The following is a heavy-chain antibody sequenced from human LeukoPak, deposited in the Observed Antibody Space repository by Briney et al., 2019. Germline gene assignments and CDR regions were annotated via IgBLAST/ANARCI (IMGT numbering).Heavy chain of an antibody. CDR1: GYTFTSYG. CDR3: ARDVGGVALDY. J-gene: IGHJ4*02. D-gene: IGHD3-3*01. CDR2: ISAYNGNT. Sequence: ASVKVSCKASGYTFTSYGISWVRRAPGQGLEWMGWISAYNGNTNYAQKFQGRVTMTRDTSISTAYMELSRLRSDDTAVYYCARDVGGVALDYWGQGTLVTVSS. V-gene: IGHV1-18*01.